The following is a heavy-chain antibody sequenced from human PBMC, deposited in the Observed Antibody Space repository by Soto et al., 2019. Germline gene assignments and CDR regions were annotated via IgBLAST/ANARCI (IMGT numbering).Heavy chain of an antibody. V-gene: IGHV4-34*01. J-gene: IGHJ6*02. CDR3: ARTNDYKNYYYYGMDV. Sequence: SETLSLTCAVYGGSFSGYYWSWIRQPPGKGLEWIGEINHSGSTNYNPSLKSRVTISVDTSKNQFSLKLSSVTAADTAVYYCARTNDYKNYYYYGMDVWGQGTTVTVSS. CDR1: GGSFSGYY. D-gene: IGHD4-4*01. CDR2: INHSGST.